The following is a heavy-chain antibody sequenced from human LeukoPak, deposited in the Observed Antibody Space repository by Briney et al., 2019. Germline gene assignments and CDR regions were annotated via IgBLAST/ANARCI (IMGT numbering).Heavy chain of an antibody. CDR2: ISGSGSST. Sequence: GGSLRLSCVASGVTLNTYTMTCVRQSPGKGGEWVSVISGSGSSTYYADSVKGRVTISRDSYKNTLYLQMNSLRAEDTAVYYCAKEFISMIVILNYYFDLWGQGTLVTVSS. CDR3: AKEFISMIVILNYYFDL. D-gene: IGHD3-22*01. V-gene: IGHV3-23*01. CDR1: GVTLNTYT. J-gene: IGHJ4*02.